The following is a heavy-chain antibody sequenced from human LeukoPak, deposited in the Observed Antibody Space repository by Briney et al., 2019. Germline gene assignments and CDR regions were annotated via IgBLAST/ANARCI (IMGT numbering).Heavy chain of an antibody. D-gene: IGHD3/OR15-3a*01. Sequence: PSETLSLTCTVSGGSISSYYWSWIRQPPGKGLEWIAYIYYSGSTNYNPSLKSRVTISVDTSKNQFSLKLSSVTAADTAVYYCARAGAPLDRHYYYGMDVWGQGTTVTVSS. CDR3: ARAGAPLDRHYYYGMDV. J-gene: IGHJ6*02. CDR2: IYYSGST. CDR1: GGSISSYY. V-gene: IGHV4-59*01.